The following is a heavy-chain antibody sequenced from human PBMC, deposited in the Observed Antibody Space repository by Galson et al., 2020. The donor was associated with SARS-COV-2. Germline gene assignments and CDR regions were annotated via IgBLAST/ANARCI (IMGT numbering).Heavy chain of an antibody. CDR1: GGTFSGYY. CDR3: ARGMRWLRHDGMDV. CDR2: INHSGST. Sequence: SETLSLTCAVYGGTFSGYYWSWIRQPPGKGLEWIGEINHSGSTNYNPSLKSRVTISVDTSKNQFSLKLSSVTAADTAVYYCARGMRWLRHDGMDVWGQGTTVTVSS. D-gene: IGHD5-12*01. J-gene: IGHJ6*02. V-gene: IGHV4-34*01.